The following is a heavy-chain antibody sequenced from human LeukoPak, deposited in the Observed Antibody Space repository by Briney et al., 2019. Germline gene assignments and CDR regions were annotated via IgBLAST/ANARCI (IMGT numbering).Heavy chain of an antibody. CDR1: GFIFSTYA. V-gene: IGHV3-30-3*01. Sequence: GGSLRLSCAASGFIFSTYAMHWVRQAPGKGLEWVAVISYDGSNKYYADSMKGRFTISRDNSKNTLYLQMSSLRAEDTAVYYCAREDSSGWYVLEGYYYYYGMDVWGQGTTVTVSS. CDR2: ISYDGSNK. CDR3: AREDSSGWYVLEGYYYYYGMDV. J-gene: IGHJ6*02. D-gene: IGHD6-19*01.